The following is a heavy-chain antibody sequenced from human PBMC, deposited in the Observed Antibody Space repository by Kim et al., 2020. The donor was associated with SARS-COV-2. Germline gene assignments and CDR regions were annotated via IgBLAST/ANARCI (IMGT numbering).Heavy chain of an antibody. CDR3: ARAASVAD. CDR2: EGSEK. J-gene: IGHJ6*02. V-gene: IGHV3-7*01. D-gene: IGHD6-19*01. Sequence: EGSEKHYVDCVKGHFTISRDNAKNSLYLQMDSLRAEDTAVYYCARAASVADWGQGTTVTVSS.